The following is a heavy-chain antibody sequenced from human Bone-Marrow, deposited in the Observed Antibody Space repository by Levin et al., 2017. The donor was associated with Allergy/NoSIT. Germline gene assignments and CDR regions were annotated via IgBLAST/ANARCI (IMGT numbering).Heavy chain of an antibody. D-gene: IGHD2-15*01. CDR1: GGSISSGSYY. V-gene: IGHV4-61*02. J-gene: IGHJ4*02. CDR3: ARGGGAATLDFDY. CDR2: IYTSGST. Sequence: SQTLSLTCTVSGGSISSGSYYWSWIRQPAGKGLEWIGRIYTSGSTNYNPSLKSRVTISVDTSKNQFSLKLSSVTAADTAVYYCARGGGAATLDFDYWGQGTLVTVSS.